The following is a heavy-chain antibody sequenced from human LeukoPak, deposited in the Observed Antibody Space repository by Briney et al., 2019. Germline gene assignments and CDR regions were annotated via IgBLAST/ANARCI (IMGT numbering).Heavy chain of an antibody. CDR2: INPSGGST. D-gene: IGHD2-2*01. CDR1: GYTFTSYY. V-gene: IGHV1-46*01. J-gene: IGHJ4*02. CDR3: ARDLGYRCVVVPAAMPADDY. Sequence: ASVKVSCKASGYTFTSYYMHWVRQAPGQGLEWMGIINPSGGSTSYAQKFQGRVTMTRDTSTSTVYMELSSLGSEDTAVYYCARDLGYRCVVVPAAMPADDYWGQGTLVTVSS.